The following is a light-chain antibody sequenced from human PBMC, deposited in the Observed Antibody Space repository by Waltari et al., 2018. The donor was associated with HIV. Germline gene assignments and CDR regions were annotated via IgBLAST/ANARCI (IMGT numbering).Light chain of an antibody. V-gene: IGLV1-47*01. CDR2: RND. J-gene: IGLJ3*02. Sequence: QSVVTQPPSASGTPGQNISISCSGDISNLGGNFVYWYQQRPGTAPRLLIYRNDHRPSGVPNRVSGSKSATSASLAISGLRSEDEGDYHCSTWDNSLSHWVFGGGTKVTVL. CDR3: STWDNSLSHWV. CDR1: ISNLGGNF.